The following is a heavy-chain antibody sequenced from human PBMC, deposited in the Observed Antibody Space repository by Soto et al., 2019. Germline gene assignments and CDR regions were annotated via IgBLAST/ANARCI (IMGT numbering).Heavy chain of an antibody. D-gene: IGHD6-13*01. Sequence: GGSLRLSCAASGFSFSTYAMSWVRQAPGKGLEWVSGISGSGGTTYYADTVKGRFTIPRDNSKNTLYLQVNSLRAEDTAVYYCAKDQAAAGTISRYFQHWGQGTLVTVSS. CDR3: AKDQAAAGTISRYFQH. CDR1: GFSFSTYA. V-gene: IGHV3-23*01. CDR2: ISGSGGTT. J-gene: IGHJ1*01.